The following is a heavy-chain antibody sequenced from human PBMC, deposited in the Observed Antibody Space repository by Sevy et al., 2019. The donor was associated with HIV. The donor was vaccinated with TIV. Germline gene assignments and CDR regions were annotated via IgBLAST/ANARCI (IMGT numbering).Heavy chain of an antibody. V-gene: IGHV4-31*03. CDR1: GGSISSGGYY. CDR3: ARGPLDCSSTSCYFRDFKRNGYYGMDV. D-gene: IGHD2-2*01. J-gene: IGHJ6*02. Sequence: SETLSLTCTVSGGSISSGGYYWSWIRQHPGKGLEWIGYIYYSGRTYYNPSLKSRVTISVDTSKNQFSLKLSSVTAADTAVYYCARGPLDCSSTSCYFRDFKRNGYYGMDVWGQGTTVTVSS. CDR2: IYYSGRT.